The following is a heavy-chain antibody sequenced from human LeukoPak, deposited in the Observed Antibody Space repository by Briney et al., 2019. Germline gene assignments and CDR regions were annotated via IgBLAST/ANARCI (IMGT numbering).Heavy chain of an antibody. CDR3: SRLAFDFWSGYMELYYYYMDV. V-gene: IGHV1-18*01. J-gene: IGHJ6*03. D-gene: IGHD3-3*01. Sequence: GASVKVSCKASGYTFTSYGISWVRQAPGQGLEWMGWISAYNGNTNYAQKLQGRVTMTTDTSTSTTYMELRSLRSDDTAVYYCSRLAFDFWSGYMELYYYYMDVWGKGTTVTVSS. CDR1: GYTFTSYG. CDR2: ISAYNGNT.